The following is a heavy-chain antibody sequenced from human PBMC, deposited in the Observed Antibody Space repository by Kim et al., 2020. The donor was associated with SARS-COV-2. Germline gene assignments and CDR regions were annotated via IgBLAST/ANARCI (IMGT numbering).Heavy chain of an antibody. V-gene: IGHV3-48*02. Sequence: GGSPRLSCAASGFTFSSYSMNWVRQAPGKGLEWVSYISSSSSTIYYADSVKGRFTISRDNAKNSLYLQMNSLRDEDTAVYYCARGSQQWLVIIEVYWGQGTLVTVSS. J-gene: IGHJ4*02. CDR1: GFTFSSYS. CDR3: ARGSQQWLVIIEVY. D-gene: IGHD6-19*01. CDR2: ISSSSSTI.